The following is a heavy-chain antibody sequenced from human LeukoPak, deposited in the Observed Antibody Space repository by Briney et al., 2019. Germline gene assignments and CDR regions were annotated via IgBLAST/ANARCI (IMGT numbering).Heavy chain of an antibody. CDR1: GGSFSGYY. D-gene: IGHD3-22*01. CDR3: ARAYYYDSSDPPYYFDY. J-gene: IGHJ4*02. Sequence: SETLSLTCAVYGGSFSGYYWSWIRQPPGKGLEWIGEINHSGSTNYNPSLKSRVTISVDTSKNQFSLKLSSVTAADTAVYYCARAYYYDSSDPPYYFDYWGQGTLVTVSS. V-gene: IGHV4-34*01. CDR2: INHSGST.